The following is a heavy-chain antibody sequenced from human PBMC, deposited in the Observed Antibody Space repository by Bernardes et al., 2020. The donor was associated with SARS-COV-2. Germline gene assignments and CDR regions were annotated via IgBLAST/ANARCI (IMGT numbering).Heavy chain of an antibody. D-gene: IGHD1-1*01. V-gene: IGHV4-34*01. CDR2: VNHAGST. CDR1: GESFSGYF. CDR3: ARRTATIDY. Sequence: SETLSLTCAVYGESFSGYFWSWIRQPPGKGLEWIGEVNHAGSTNYSPSLESRVTVSADTSKNQFSLNLRSVTAADTGVYYCARRTATIDYWGQGTLVTVSS. J-gene: IGHJ4*02.